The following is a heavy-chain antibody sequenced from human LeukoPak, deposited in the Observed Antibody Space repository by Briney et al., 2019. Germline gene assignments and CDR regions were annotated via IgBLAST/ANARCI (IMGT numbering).Heavy chain of an antibody. CDR1: GGSISSYY. Sequence: SETLSLTCAVSGGSISSYYWSWIRQPPGKGLEWIGYIYYSGSTNYNPSLKSRVTISVDTSKNQFSLKLSSVTAADTAVYYCARHYDILTGYFDYWGQGTLVTVSS. CDR2: IYYSGST. V-gene: IGHV4-59*08. D-gene: IGHD3-9*01. CDR3: ARHYDILTGYFDY. J-gene: IGHJ4*02.